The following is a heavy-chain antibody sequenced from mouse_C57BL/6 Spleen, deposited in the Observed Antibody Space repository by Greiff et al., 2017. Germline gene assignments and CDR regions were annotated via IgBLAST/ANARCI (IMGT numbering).Heavy chain of an antibody. Sequence: QVQLQQSGPELVKPGASVKISCKASGYAFSSSWMNWVKQRPGKGLEWIGRIYPGDGDTNYNGKFKGKATLTADKSSSTAYMQLSSLTSDDSAVYFCAREALGWGQGTLVTVSA. D-gene: IGHD3-3*01. CDR3: AREALG. J-gene: IGHJ3*01. CDR1: GYAFSSSW. V-gene: IGHV1-82*01. CDR2: IYPGDGDT.